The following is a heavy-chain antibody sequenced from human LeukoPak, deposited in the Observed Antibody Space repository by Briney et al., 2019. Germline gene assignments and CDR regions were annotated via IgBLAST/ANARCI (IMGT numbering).Heavy chain of an antibody. D-gene: IGHD3-10*01. V-gene: IGHV3-30*18. J-gene: IGHJ6*03. Sequence: GGSLRLSCAASGFTFSSYGMHWVRQAPGKGLEWVAVISYDGSNKYYADSVKGRFTISRDNSKNTLYLQMNSLRAEDTAVYYCAKSGVPNLYYCYMDVWGKGTTVTVSS. CDR3: AKSGVPNLYYCYMDV. CDR1: GFTFSSYG. CDR2: ISYDGSNK.